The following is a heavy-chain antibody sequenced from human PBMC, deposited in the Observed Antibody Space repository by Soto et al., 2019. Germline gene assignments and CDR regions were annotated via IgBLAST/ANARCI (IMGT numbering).Heavy chain of an antibody. D-gene: IGHD1-20*01. Sequence: SETLSLTCAVPGDSVSSGSHSWSWIRQPPGKGLEWVGYMSYIGATNYNPSLKSRLAMSIDTSKNQFSMKLSSVTAADTALYFCARDNFGSLDYWGQGTLVTVS. CDR1: GDSVSSGSHS. J-gene: IGHJ4*02. CDR2: MSYIGAT. V-gene: IGHV4-61*01. CDR3: ARDNFGSLDY.